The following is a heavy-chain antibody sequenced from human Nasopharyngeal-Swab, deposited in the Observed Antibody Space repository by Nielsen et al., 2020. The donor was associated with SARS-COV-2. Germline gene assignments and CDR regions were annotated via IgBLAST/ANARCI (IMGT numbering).Heavy chain of an antibody. D-gene: IGHD3-10*01. CDR3: ARDLVPLWFGEPGLFDP. Sequence: VRQAPGKGLEWVAVISYDGSNKYYADSVKGRFTISRDNSKNTLYPQMNSLRAEDTAVYYCARDLVPLWFGEPGLFDPWDQGTLVTVSS. J-gene: IGHJ5*02. V-gene: IGHV3-30-3*01. CDR2: ISYDGSNK.